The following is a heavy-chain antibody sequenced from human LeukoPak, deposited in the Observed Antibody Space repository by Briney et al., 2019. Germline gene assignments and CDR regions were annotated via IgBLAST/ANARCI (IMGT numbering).Heavy chain of an antibody. Sequence: SETLSLTCAVYGGSFSGYYLSWIRQPPGKGLEWIGDINHGGSTNYNPSLKSRVTISVDTSKNQFSLKLSSVTAADTAVYYCARRALYGSGRYYYYYYMDVWGKGTTVTVSS. J-gene: IGHJ6*03. D-gene: IGHD3-10*01. CDR3: ARRALYGSGRYYYYYYMDV. V-gene: IGHV4-34*01. CDR1: GGSFSGYY. CDR2: INHGGST.